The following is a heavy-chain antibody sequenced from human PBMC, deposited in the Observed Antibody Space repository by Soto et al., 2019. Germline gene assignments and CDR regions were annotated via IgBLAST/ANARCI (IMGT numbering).Heavy chain of an antibody. Sequence: EVQLLESGGGLGQPGGSLRLSCAASGFSLSNYGMTWVRQAPGKGLEWVSTIRGSNGDTYYGDSVKGRFTISRDISKNTPYLQKSSLRAEDTAGYYCGKDVNYGILAGFYYYWGQGTLVTVSP. V-gene: IGHV3-23*01. CDR1: GFSLSNYG. J-gene: IGHJ4*02. D-gene: IGHD3-9*01. CDR3: GKDVNYGILAGFYYY. CDR2: IRGSNGDT.